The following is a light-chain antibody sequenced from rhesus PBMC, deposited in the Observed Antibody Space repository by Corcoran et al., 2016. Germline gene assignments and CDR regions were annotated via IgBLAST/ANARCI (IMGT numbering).Light chain of an antibody. CDR1: RSDIGAYNY. V-gene: IGLV2-32*02. CDR3: ASYAGSNSYI. CDR2: EVN. Sequence: QAALTQPRSVSGSPGQSVPISCTGTRSDIGAYNYVSWYQQHPGTAPKLMISEVNERPSGVSDRFSGSKSGNTASLTISGLQTEDETDYYCASYAGSNSYIFGPGTRLTVL. J-gene: IGLJ1*01.